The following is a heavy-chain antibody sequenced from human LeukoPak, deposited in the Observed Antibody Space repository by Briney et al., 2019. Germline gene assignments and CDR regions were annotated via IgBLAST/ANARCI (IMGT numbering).Heavy chain of an antibody. J-gene: IGHJ4*02. CDR3: ARVRFYYDSSGYGFFDY. CDR2: ISGSSSTI. Sequence: PGESLRRSCAASGFIFSSYAMNWVRQAPGKGLEWVSYISGSSSTIYNADSVKGRFTISRDNAKNTLYLQMNSLRDEDTAVYYCARVRFYYDSSGYGFFDYWGQGALVTVSS. V-gene: IGHV3-48*02. CDR1: GFIFSSYA. D-gene: IGHD3-22*01.